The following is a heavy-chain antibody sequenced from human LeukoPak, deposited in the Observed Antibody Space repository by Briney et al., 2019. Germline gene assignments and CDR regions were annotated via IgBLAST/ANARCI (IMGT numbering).Heavy chain of an antibody. CDR1: GYTFINYA. CDR2: INPNTGNP. V-gene: IGHV7-4-1*02. D-gene: IGHD6-19*01. J-gene: IGHJ4*02. Sequence: ASVKVSCKTSGYTFINYAMNWVRQAPGQGLEWMGWINPNTGNPTYAQGFTGRFVFSLDTSVSTAYLQISSLKAEDTAVYYCARSRSDWYVNTAGHWGQGTLVTDSS. CDR3: ARSRSDWYVNTAGH.